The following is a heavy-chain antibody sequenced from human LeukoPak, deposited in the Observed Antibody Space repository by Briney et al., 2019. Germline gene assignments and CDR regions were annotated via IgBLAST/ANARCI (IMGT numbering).Heavy chain of an antibody. CDR2: ISYDGSNK. Sequence: GGSLRLSCAASGFTFSSYGMHWVRQAPGKGLEWVAVISYDGSNKYYADSVKGRFTISRDNSKNTLYLQMNSLRAEDTAVYYCAKVSAQYDILTGYLYWGQGTLVTVSS. V-gene: IGHV3-30*18. J-gene: IGHJ4*02. D-gene: IGHD3-9*01. CDR3: AKVSAQYDILTGYLY. CDR1: GFTFSSYG.